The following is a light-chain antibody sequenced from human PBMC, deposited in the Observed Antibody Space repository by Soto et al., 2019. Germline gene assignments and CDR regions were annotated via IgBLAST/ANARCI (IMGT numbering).Light chain of an antibody. CDR3: QSYDSSLSAWV. V-gene: IGLV1-40*01. Sequence: QPVLTQSPSVSGAPGQRVTISCTGSSSNTGAGYDVHWYQQLPGTAPKLLIYNNRNRPSGVPDRFSGSKSGTSASLAITGLQAEDEADYYCQSYDSSLSAWVFGGGTKLTVL. CDR1: SSNTGAGYD. CDR2: NNR. J-gene: IGLJ3*02.